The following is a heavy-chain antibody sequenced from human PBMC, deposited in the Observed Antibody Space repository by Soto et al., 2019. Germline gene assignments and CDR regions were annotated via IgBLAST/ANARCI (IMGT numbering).Heavy chain of an antibody. CDR2: ISANGGVT. V-gene: IGHV3-23*01. J-gene: IGHJ4*02. CDR3: TKRLGSTATTYGDS. Sequence: GGSLRLSCAASGFTFSTYDMSWGRQTPGKGLEWVSVISANGGVTYYTDSVKGRFTVSRDNSKNTLFLQMNNVRVEDTALYYCTKRLGSTATTYGDSWGQGTVVTVSS. CDR1: GFTFSTYD. D-gene: IGHD1-1*01.